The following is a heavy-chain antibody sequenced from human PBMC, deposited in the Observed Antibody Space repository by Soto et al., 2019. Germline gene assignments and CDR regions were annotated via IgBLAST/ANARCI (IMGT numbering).Heavy chain of an antibody. Sequence: GGSLRLSCAASGFTFSSYAMSWVRQAPGKGLEWVSAISGSGGSTYYADSVKGRFTISRDNSKNTLYLQMNSLRAEDTAVYYCAKDRSGYGDYDSSDYWGQGTLVTVSS. CDR3: AKDRSGYGDYDSSDY. CDR2: ISGSGGST. CDR1: GFTFSSYA. V-gene: IGHV3-23*01. D-gene: IGHD4-17*01. J-gene: IGHJ4*02.